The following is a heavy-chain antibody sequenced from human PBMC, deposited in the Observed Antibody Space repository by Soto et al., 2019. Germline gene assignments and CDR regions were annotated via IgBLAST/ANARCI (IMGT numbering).Heavy chain of an antibody. V-gene: IGHV3-23*01. Sequence: EVQLLESGGGLVQPGGSLRLSCAASGFTFSSYAMSWVRQAPGKGLEWVSAISGSGGSTYYADSVKGRFTISSDNSKNTLYLQMNSLRAEDTAVYYCAKEPSNDYYGSGSYYNGYFDYWGQGTLVTVSS. CDR2: ISGSGGST. D-gene: IGHD3-10*01. CDR3: AKEPSNDYYGSGSYYNGYFDY. CDR1: GFTFSSYA. J-gene: IGHJ4*02.